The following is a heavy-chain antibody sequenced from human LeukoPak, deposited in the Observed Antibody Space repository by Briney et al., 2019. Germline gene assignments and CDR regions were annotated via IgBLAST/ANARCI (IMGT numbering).Heavy chain of an antibody. J-gene: IGHJ4*02. CDR1: GFTFSNAW. Sequence: GGSPRLSCAASGFTFSNAWMSWVRQAPGKGLEWVGRIKSKTDGGTTDYAAPVKGRFTISRDDSKNTLYLQMNSLKTEDTAVYYCTTTYYYGSGSYYNKRLDYWGQGTLVTVSS. V-gene: IGHV3-15*01. CDR3: TTTYYYGSGSYYNKRLDY. D-gene: IGHD3-10*01. CDR2: IKSKTDGGTT.